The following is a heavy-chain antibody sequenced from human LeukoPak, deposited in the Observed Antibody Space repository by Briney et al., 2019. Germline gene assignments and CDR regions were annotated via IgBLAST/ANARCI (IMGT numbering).Heavy chain of an antibody. Sequence: GGSLRLSCAASGFTFSSYVMSWVRQAPVKGLEWVSAISGSGGSTYYADSVKGRFTISRDDSKNTLYLQMNSLRADDTAVYYCAKGFSYGYDYWGQGTLVTVSS. CDR2: ISGSGGST. V-gene: IGHV3-23*01. J-gene: IGHJ4*02. CDR3: AKGFSYGYDY. CDR1: GFTFSSYV. D-gene: IGHD5-18*01.